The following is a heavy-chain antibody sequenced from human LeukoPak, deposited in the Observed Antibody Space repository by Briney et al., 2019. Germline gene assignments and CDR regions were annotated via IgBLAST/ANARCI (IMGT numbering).Heavy chain of an antibody. Sequence: PSETLSLTCTVSGASISSSNYYWGWIRQPPGQGLEWIASINYSGSTYYNPSLKSRVTISVDTSKNQFSLKLSSMTAADTAVYYCARSDGYGLIGIWGQGTMVTVSS. D-gene: IGHD3-10*01. CDR3: ARSDGYGLIGI. J-gene: IGHJ3*02. CDR1: GASISSSNYY. V-gene: IGHV4-39*01. CDR2: INYSGST.